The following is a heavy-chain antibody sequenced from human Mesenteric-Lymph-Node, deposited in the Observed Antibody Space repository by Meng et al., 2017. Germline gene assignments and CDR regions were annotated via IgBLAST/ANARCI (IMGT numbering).Heavy chain of an antibody. Sequence: GESLKISCVASGFTFTTYWMSWVRQVPGKGLEWVANIKQDGSEKNYLDSVKGRFTISRDNAKNSLYLQMNSLRVDDTALYYCVRGGMYSNVWGQGTMVTVSS. D-gene: IGHD6-13*01. V-gene: IGHV3-7*04. CDR2: IKQDGSEK. CDR1: GFTFTTYW. J-gene: IGHJ3*01. CDR3: VRGGMYSNV.